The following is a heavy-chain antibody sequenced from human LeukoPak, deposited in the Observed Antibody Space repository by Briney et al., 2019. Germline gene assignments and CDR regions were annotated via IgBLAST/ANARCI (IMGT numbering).Heavy chain of an antibody. V-gene: IGHV4-59*01. CDR3: AREGAPTSYYYYMDV. J-gene: IGHJ6*03. CDR1: GGSISSYY. D-gene: IGHD1-26*01. Sequence: IPSETLSLTCTVSGGSISSYYWSWLRQPPGKGLEWIGYIYYSGSTNYNPSLKSRVTISVDTSKNQFSLKLSSVTAADTAVYYCAREGAPTSYYYYMDVWGKGTTVTVSS. CDR2: IYYSGST.